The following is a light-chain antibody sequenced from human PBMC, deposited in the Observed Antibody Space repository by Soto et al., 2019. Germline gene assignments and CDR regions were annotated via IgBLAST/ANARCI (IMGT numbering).Light chain of an antibody. Sequence: DIVMTQSPATLSVSPGERATLSCRASQSVSSNLAWYQQKHGQAPRLLIYGASTRATGIPARFSGSGSGTEFTLTISSLQSEDFASYYCQQYNNWLRGLTFGGGTKVEIK. CDR3: QQYNNWLRGLT. V-gene: IGKV3-15*01. CDR2: GAS. J-gene: IGKJ4*01. CDR1: QSVSSN.